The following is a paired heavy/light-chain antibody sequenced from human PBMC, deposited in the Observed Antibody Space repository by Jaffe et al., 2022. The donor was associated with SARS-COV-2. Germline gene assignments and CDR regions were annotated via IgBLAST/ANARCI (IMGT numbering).Light chain of an antibody. V-gene: IGLV1-51*01. CDR2: DNY. Sequence: QSVLTQPPSVSAAPGQKVTISCSGSSSNIGNNYVSWYQHVPGSAPKLLIYDNYKRPSGIPDRFSGSKSGTSATLGITGLQTGDEADYFCATWDSSQSAVVFGGGAKLTVL. CDR1: SSNIGNNY. J-gene: IGLJ2*01. CDR3: ATWDSSQSAVV.
Heavy chain of an antibody. CDR2: VYHGGHT. Sequence: QVQLQESGAGPVKPSETLSLTCSVSGYSISSGYYWGWIRRPPGKGLEWIGSVYHGGHTYYNPSLKSRVTISVDTSKNQFSLKLTSVTAADTAVYYCVREDGFYASGRTGFDPWGQGTLVTVSS. CDR1: GYSISSGYY. V-gene: IGHV4-38-2*02. CDR3: VREDGFYASGRTGFDP. D-gene: IGHD3-10*01. J-gene: IGHJ5*02.